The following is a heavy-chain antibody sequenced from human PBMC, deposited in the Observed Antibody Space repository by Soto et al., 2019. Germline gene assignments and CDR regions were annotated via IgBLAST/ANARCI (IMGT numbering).Heavy chain of an antibody. J-gene: IGHJ4*02. CDR3: AKDLRGVRHSSSILDY. Sequence: GGSLRLSCAASGFTFSSYAMSWVRQAPGKGLEWVSDISGSGGSTYYADSVKGRFTISRDNSKNTLYLQMNSLRAEDTAVYYCAKDLRGVRHSSSILDYWGQGTLVTVSS. CDR2: ISGSGGST. D-gene: IGHD6-6*01. V-gene: IGHV3-23*01. CDR1: GFTFSSYA.